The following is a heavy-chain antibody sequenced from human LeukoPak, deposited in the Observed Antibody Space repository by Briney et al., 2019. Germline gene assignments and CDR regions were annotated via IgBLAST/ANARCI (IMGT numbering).Heavy chain of an antibody. V-gene: IGHV1-18*01. CDR1: GYTFTSYG. CDR2: ISAYNGNT. D-gene: IGHD6-13*01. Sequence: ASVKVSCKASGYTFTSYGISWVRQAPGQGLEWMGWISAYNGNTNYAQKLQGRVTMTTDTSTSTAYIELRSLRSDDTAVYYCARVLAAAGHSYYYYGMDVWGQGTTVTVSS. J-gene: IGHJ6*02. CDR3: ARVLAAAGHSYYYYGMDV.